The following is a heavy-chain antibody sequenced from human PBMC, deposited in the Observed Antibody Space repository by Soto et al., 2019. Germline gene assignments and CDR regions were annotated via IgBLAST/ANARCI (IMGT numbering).Heavy chain of an antibody. J-gene: IGHJ4*01. Sequence: SETLSLTCSVSGGSISSTTYYWGWIRQPPGKALEWIGSRFYSGSTYYNPSLKSRVTISVDTSKNKLSLKLSSVTAADTAVYYCARDGIQFWYPSFDYWGQGILVT. CDR3: ARDGIQFWYPSFDY. V-gene: IGHV4-39*02. D-gene: IGHD5-18*01. CDR1: GGSISSTTYY. CDR2: RFYSGST.